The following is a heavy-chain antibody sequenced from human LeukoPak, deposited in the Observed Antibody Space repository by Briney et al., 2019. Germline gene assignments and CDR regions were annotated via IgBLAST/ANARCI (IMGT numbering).Heavy chain of an antibody. D-gene: IGHD1-26*01. V-gene: IGHV3-20*03. Sequence: GGSLSLSYAASGFTFDDFGMSWVRQAPGKGLAGVSGINWNCGSTGYPDSVKGRFTNSSDNAQNSMYLQMSSLRAEDTALYYCARDRHSGRYYDAFDIWGQGTMVTVSS. CDR3: ARDRHSGRYYDAFDI. CDR1: GFTFDDFG. J-gene: IGHJ3*02. CDR2: INWNCGST.